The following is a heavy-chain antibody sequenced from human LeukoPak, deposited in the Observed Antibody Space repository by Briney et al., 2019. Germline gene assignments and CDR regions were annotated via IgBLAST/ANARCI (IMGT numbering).Heavy chain of an antibody. CDR3: ARGPVAGTPSHYYYYGMDV. D-gene: IGHD6-19*01. Sequence: ASVKVSCKASGYTFTSYGISWVRQAPGQGLEWMGWISAYNGNTNYAQKLQGRVTMTTDTSTSTAYMELRSLRSDDTAVYYCARGPVAGTPSHYYYYGMDVWGQGTTVTVSS. CDR1: GYTFTSYG. J-gene: IGHJ6*02. CDR2: ISAYNGNT. V-gene: IGHV1-18*01.